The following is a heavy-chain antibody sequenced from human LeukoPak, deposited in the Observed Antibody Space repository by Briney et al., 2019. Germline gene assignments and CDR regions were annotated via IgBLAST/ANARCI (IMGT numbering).Heavy chain of an antibody. D-gene: IGHD6-13*01. CDR1: GFTVSSNY. CDR2: IYSGGST. CDR3: ARTIIAAAGSYWYFDL. V-gene: IGHV3-53*01. Sequence: GGSLRLSCAASGFTVSSNYMSWVRQAPGKGLEWVSVIYSGGSTYYADSVKGRFTISRDNSKNTLYLQMNSLRAEDTAVHYCARTIIAAAGSYWYFDLWGRGTLVTVSS. J-gene: IGHJ2*01.